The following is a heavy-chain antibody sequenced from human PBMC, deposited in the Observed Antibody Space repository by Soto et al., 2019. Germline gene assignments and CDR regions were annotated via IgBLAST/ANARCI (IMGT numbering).Heavy chain of an antibody. D-gene: IGHD4-17*01. Sequence: GGSLRLSCVASGFTFSSYAMNWVRQAPGKGLEWVSAISGSGGSTYYADSVKGRFTISRDNSKNTLYLQMNSLRAEDTAVYYCAKDFAYGDYDYWGQGTLVTVSS. V-gene: IGHV3-23*01. CDR1: GFTFSSYA. J-gene: IGHJ4*02. CDR3: AKDFAYGDYDY. CDR2: ISGSGGST.